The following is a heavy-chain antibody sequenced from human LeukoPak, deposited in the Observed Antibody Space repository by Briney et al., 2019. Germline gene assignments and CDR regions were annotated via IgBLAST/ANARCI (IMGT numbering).Heavy chain of an antibody. CDR3: AKDGVTSSVDY. CDR1: GFTFSDYD. Sequence: PGRSLRLSCAASGFTFSDYDIHWVRQAPGKGLEWVAVISYGGSTKYYIDSVNGRFTVSRDNSKNTLYLQMNSLRAEDTAVYYCAKDGVTSSVDYWGQGTLVTVSS. J-gene: IGHJ4*02. D-gene: IGHD2-21*02. CDR2: ISYGGSTK. V-gene: IGHV3-30*18.